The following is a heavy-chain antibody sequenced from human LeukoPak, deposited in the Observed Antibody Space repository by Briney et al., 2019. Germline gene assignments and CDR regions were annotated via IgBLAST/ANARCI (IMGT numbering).Heavy chain of an antibody. V-gene: IGHV3-21*01. CDR3: AREQVWAV. CDR2: IDFSLTYI. J-gene: IGHJ4*02. Sequence: PGGSLRLSCAASGFTFTSYSMSWVRQAPGKGLEWVSSIDFSLTYIDYADSVRGRFTISRDNAKNSLYLQMNSLRAEDTAVYYCAREQVWAVWGQGTLVTVSS. D-gene: IGHD6-19*01. CDR1: GFTFTSYS.